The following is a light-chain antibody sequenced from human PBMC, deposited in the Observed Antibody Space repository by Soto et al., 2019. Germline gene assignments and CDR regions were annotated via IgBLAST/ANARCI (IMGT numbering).Light chain of an antibody. CDR2: GAS. J-gene: IGKJ1*01. CDR3: QQYGSSPSWT. Sequence: VLTQSPCTLSLSPGERATLSCRAIQSVSSSYLAWYQQKPGQAPRLLIYGASSRATGIPDRFSGSGSGTDFTLTISRLEPEDFAVYYCQQYGSSPSWTFGQGTKV. V-gene: IGKV3-20*01. CDR1: QSVSSSY.